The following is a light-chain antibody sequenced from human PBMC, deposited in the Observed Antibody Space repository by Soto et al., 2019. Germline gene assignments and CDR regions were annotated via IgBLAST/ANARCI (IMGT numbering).Light chain of an antibody. CDR1: ASHIGRQP. Sequence: PTHPRPTCGAPGQRLTPSCSGSASHIGRQPANWYQQGPGTARKLLTYENKHRASGVPDRFAGSKSGTAASLVIRGLQSADEAAYSCAGWDGSLKGFVFGTGSKVTGL. CDR2: ENK. V-gene: IGLV1-44*01. CDR3: AGWDGSLKGFV. J-gene: IGLJ1*01.